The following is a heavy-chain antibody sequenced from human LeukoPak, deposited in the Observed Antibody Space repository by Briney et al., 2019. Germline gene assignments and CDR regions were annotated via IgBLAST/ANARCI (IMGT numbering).Heavy chain of an antibody. D-gene: IGHD2-15*01. V-gene: IGHV3-23*01. J-gene: IGHJ4*02. CDR3: AKNSGGTCYSHLDY. Sequence: GGSLRLSCAASGFTFSSYGMTWVRQAPGKGLEWVSGISGSGGSTYYEDSVKGRFTISRDNSKNTLYLQMNSLRAEYTAVYYCAKNSGGTCYSHLDYWGQGTLVTVSS. CDR2: ISGSGGST. CDR1: GFTFSSYG.